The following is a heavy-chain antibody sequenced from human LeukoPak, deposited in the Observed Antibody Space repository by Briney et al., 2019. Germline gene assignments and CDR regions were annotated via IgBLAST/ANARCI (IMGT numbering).Heavy chain of an antibody. D-gene: IGHD3-22*01. Sequence: SETLSLTCIVSGGSISSSNYYWGWIRQSPGKGLEWIGEINHSGSTNYNPSLKSRVTISVDTSKNQFSLKLSSVTAADTAVYYCARGIGYYDSSGQYWGQGTLVTVSS. CDR3: ARGIGYYDSSGQY. J-gene: IGHJ4*02. CDR2: INHSGST. V-gene: IGHV4-39*07. CDR1: GGSISSSNYY.